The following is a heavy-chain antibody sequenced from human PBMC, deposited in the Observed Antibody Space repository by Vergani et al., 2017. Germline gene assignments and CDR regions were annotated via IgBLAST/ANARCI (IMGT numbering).Heavy chain of an antibody. V-gene: IGHV3-21*04. CDR1: GFTFSSYS. Sequence: EVQLVESGGGLVKPGGSPRLSCAASGFTFSSYSMNWVRQAPGKGLEWVSSVSSSSSYIYYADSVKGRFTIARDNAKNSLYLQMNSLRGEDTAVYYCARDPGYSGYDSNFDYWGQGTLVTVSS. CDR3: ARDPGYSGYDSNFDY. CDR2: VSSSSSYI. D-gene: IGHD5-12*01. J-gene: IGHJ4*02.